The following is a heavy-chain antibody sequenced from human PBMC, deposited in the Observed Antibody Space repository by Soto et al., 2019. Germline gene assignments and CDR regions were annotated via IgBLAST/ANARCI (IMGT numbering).Heavy chain of an antibody. J-gene: IGHJ4*02. CDR1: GFTFSPYW. D-gene: IGHD1-26*01. CDR2: IKDDGGDE. CDR3: AWASGCMSPR. V-gene: IGHV3-7*04. Sequence: EVQLVESGGGLVQPGGSLRLSCAASGFTFSPYWMSWVRQAPGNGLEWVAIIKDDGGDEHYLEAVRGRFTISRDKAKKSLTLAMNSLRVYGAAIYSCAWASGCMSPRWGQGTLVNVSS.